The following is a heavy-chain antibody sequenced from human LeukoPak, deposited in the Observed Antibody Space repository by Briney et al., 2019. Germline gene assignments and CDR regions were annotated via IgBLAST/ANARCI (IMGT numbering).Heavy chain of an antibody. V-gene: IGHV1-2*02. J-gene: IGHJ6*02. CDR2: INPITGAT. D-gene: IGHD2-8*01. CDR3: ARSNNCTYGVCSVVSIYYGMDF. Sequence: ASVKVSCKASEYTFSVYHIHWVRQAPGQGLEWMAWINPITGATNYAQKFQGRVTMTRGTSISTVYMELTRLKSDDTAVYYCARSNNCTYGVCSVVSIYYGMDFWGQGTTVTVSS. CDR1: EYTFSVYH.